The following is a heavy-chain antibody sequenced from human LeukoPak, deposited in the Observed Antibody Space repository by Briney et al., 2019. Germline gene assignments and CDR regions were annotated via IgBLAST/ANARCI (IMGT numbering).Heavy chain of an antibody. J-gene: IGHJ4*02. CDR1: GGTFSSYA. V-gene: IGHV1-69*04. CDR3: ARGGPDILTGYL. D-gene: IGHD3-9*01. Sequence: SVKVSCKASGGTFSSYAISWVRQAPGQGLEWMGGIIPILGIANYAQKFQGRVTITADKSTSTAYMELSSLRSEDTAVYYCARGGPDILTGYLWGQGTLVTVSS. CDR2: IIPILGIA.